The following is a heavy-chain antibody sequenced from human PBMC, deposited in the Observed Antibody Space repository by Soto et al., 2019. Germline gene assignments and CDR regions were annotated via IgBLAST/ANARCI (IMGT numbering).Heavy chain of an antibody. CDR2: IIPIFGTT. Sequence: SVKVSCKASGGTFSRYAISWVRQAPGQGLEWMGGIIPIFGTTNYAQKFQGRVTITADESTSTAYMELSRLRSEDTAVYYCTLLREIFGVVPAQWGQGTLVTVSS. J-gene: IGHJ4*02. D-gene: IGHD3-3*01. CDR1: GGTFSRYA. CDR3: TLLREIFGVVPAQ. V-gene: IGHV1-69*13.